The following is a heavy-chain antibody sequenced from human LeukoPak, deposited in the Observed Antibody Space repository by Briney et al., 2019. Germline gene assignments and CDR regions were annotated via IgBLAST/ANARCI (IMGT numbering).Heavy chain of an antibody. D-gene: IGHD4-17*01. V-gene: IGHV3-21*01. CDR2: ISSSSSYI. Sequence: PGGSLRLSCAASGFTFSIYSMNWVRQAPGKGLEWVSSISSSSSYIYYADSVKGRFTISRDNAKNSLYLQMNSLRAEDTAVYYCARDLSPDGDYFDYWGQGTLVTVSS. CDR1: GFTFSIYS. CDR3: ARDLSPDGDYFDY. J-gene: IGHJ4*02.